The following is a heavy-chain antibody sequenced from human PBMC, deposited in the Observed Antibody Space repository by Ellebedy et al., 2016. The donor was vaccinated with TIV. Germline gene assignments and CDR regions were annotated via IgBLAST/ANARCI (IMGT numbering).Heavy chain of an antibody. Sequence: GGSLRLSXAASGFTFSSYAMSWVRQAPGKGLEWVSAISGSGGSTYYADSVKGRFTISRDNSKNTLYLQMNSLRAEDTAVYYCARDNPYYYYGMDVWGQGTTVTVSS. CDR1: GFTFSSYA. D-gene: IGHD1-14*01. V-gene: IGHV3-23*01. CDR2: ISGSGGST. CDR3: ARDNPYYYYGMDV. J-gene: IGHJ6*02.